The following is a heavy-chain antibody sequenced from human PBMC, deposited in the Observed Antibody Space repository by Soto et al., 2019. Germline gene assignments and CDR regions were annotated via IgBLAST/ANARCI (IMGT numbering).Heavy chain of an antibody. Sequence: EVQVVESGGGLVQPGGSLRLSCAASGFTFSSYWMHWVRQAPGQRLVWVSRIGGDGATTNYADSVRGRFTISRDDAKNMVYLQMNSLRVDDSAVYYCVRGGSTVLTTVTTTAFHIWGQGTMVTVSS. J-gene: IGHJ3*02. D-gene: IGHD4-17*01. CDR1: GFTFSSYW. V-gene: IGHV3-74*01. CDR3: VRGGSTVLTTVTTTAFHI. CDR2: IGGDGATT.